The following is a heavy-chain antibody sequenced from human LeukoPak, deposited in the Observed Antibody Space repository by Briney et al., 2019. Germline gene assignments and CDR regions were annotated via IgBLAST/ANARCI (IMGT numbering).Heavy chain of an antibody. D-gene: IGHD5-12*01. CDR1: GFTISSYW. CDR3: TRAVEMATKFDY. J-gene: IGHJ4*02. Sequence: PGGSLRLSCEASGFTISSYWMSWFRQAPGKGLEWVGFIRSKAYGGTTEYAASVKGRFTISRDDSKSIAYLQMNSLKTEDTAVYYCTRAVEMATKFDYWGQGTLVTVSS. CDR2: IRSKAYGGTT. V-gene: IGHV3-49*03.